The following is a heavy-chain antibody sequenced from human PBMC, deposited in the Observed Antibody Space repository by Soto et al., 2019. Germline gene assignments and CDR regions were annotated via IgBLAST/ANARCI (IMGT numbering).Heavy chain of an antibody. D-gene: IGHD3-10*01. CDR3: TKDTFGERDS. CDR2: IDPYGTGR. J-gene: IGHJ4*02. V-gene: IGHV3-74*01. CDR1: EFTFSVYW. Sequence: GGSLRLSSTGPEFTFSVYWMHWVSQAPGKGLEWVSRIDPYGTGRTYADSVKGRFTISRDNAKNTLYLQMNSLRGEDTAMYYCTKDTFGERDSWGQGTLVPVSS.